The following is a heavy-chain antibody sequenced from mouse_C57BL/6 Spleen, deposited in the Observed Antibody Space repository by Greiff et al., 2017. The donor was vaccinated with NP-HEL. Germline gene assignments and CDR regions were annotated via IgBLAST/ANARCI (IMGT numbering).Heavy chain of an antibody. CDR2: INPYNGGT. CDR1: GYTFTDYY. Sequence: EVQLQQSGPVLVKPGASVKMSCKASGYTFTDYYMNWVKQSHGKSLEWIGVINPYNGGTSYNQKFKGKATLTVDKSSSTAYMELNSLTSEDSAVYYCARWGTTVGYFDVWGTGTTVTVSS. D-gene: IGHD1-1*01. CDR3: ARWGTTVGYFDV. V-gene: IGHV1-19*01. J-gene: IGHJ1*03.